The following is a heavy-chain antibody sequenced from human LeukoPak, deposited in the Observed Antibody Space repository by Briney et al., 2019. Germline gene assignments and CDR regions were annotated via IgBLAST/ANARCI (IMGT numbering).Heavy chain of an antibody. CDR2: ISSSSYI. CDR1: GFTFSSYS. CDR3: ARDRYSSLGPVDY. J-gene: IGHJ4*02. V-gene: IGHV3-21*01. D-gene: IGHD6-19*01. Sequence: GGSLRLSCAASGFTFSSYSMNWVRQAPGKGLEWVSSISSSSYIYYADSVKGRFTISRDNAKNSLYLQMNSLRAEDTAVYYCARDRYSSLGPVDYWGQGTLVTVSS.